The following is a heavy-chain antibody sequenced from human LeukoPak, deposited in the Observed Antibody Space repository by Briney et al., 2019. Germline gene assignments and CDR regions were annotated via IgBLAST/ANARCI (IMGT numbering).Heavy chain of an antibody. D-gene: IGHD5-18*01. CDR3: ARELGYRYMDV. CDR2: IYYSGTT. CDR1: GGSISNYY. J-gene: IGHJ6*03. V-gene: IGHV4-59*01. Sequence: PSETLSLTCTVSGGSISNYYWSWIRQPPGKGLEWIGYIYYSGTTNYNPSLKSRVTISVDTSKNQFSLKLSSVTAADTAVYYCARELGYRYMDVWGKGTTVTVSS.